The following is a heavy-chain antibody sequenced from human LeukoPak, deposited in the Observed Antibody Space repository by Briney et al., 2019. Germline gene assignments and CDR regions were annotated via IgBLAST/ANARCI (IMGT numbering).Heavy chain of an antibody. Sequence: ASVKVSCKASGYTFTSYGISWVRQAPGQGLEWMGWISAYNGNTNYAQKLQGRVTMTTDTSTSTAYMELRSLRSDDTAVYYCARDNPYYDSSGYYFFDYWSQGTLVTVSS. CDR2: ISAYNGNT. D-gene: IGHD3-22*01. CDR1: GYTFTSYG. J-gene: IGHJ4*02. CDR3: ARDNPYYDSSGYYFFDY. V-gene: IGHV1-18*01.